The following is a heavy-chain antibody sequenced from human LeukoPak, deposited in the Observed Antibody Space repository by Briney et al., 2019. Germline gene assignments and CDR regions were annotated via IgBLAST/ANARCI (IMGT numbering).Heavy chain of an antibody. D-gene: IGHD1-1*01. J-gene: IGHJ4*02. CDR1: GFTLSGYF. CDR2: IKGDGSEK. CDR3: ARKTGTTGEAFDY. V-gene: IGHV3-7*03. Sequence: GGSLRLSCAASGFTLSGYFMSWVRQAPGEGLEWVASIKGDGSEKYYVDSVKGRFTISRDNAKNSLYLQMNSLRAEDTAVYYCARKTGTTGEAFDYWGQGTQVTVSS.